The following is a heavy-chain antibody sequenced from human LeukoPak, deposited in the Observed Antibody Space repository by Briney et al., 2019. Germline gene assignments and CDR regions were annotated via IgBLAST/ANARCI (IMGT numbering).Heavy chain of an antibody. CDR2: ISYDGSNK. CDR1: GFALSNYA. Sequence: GGSLRLSCAASGFALSNYAMNWVRQPPGKGLEWVAVISYDGSNKYYADSVKGRFTISRDNSKNTLYLQMNSLRAEDTAVYYCARDGYSSSWYMRGFFDYWGQGTLVTVSS. V-gene: IGHV3-30*04. CDR3: ARDGYSSSWYMRGFFDY. J-gene: IGHJ4*02. D-gene: IGHD6-13*01.